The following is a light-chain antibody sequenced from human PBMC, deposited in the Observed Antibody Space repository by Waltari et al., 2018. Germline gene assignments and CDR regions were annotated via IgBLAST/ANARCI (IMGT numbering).Light chain of an antibody. Sequence: QSALTQPASVSGSPGQSITISCTGTSSDVGGYNHVSWYQQQPGKAPKLLILEVTNRPSAISNRCSGSKSGNTASLTISGLQAEDEGEYYCSSFTTIGTLVVFGGGTKVTVL. CDR3: SSFTTIGTLVV. V-gene: IGLV2-14*01. J-gene: IGLJ2*01. CDR2: EVT. CDR1: SSDVGGYNH.